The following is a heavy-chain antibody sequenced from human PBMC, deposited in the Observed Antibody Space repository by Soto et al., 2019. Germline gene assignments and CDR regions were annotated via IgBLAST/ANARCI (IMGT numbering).Heavy chain of an antibody. CDR2: IPYDGSNK. CDR1: GFTFSSYG. Sequence: LRLSCAASGFTFSSYGMHWVRQAPGKGLEWVAVIPYDGSNKYYADSVKGRFTISRDNSKNTLYLQMNSLRAEDTAVYYCAKGLGAAAAGPIDYWGQGTLVTVSS. J-gene: IGHJ4*02. V-gene: IGHV3-30*18. D-gene: IGHD6-13*01. CDR3: AKGLGAAAAGPIDY.